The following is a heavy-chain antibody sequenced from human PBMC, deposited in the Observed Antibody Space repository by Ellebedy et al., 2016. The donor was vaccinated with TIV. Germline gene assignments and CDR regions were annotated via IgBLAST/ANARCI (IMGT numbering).Heavy chain of an antibody. V-gene: IGHV3-30*03. Sequence: GESLKISCAASGFTFSSYGMHWVRQAPGKGLEWVAIISFDGSNEVYADSVKGRFTISRDNSKNTLSLQLNSLRADETAVYYCARGMTNHYFDYWGQGTLVTVSS. CDR1: GFTFSSYG. J-gene: IGHJ4*02. D-gene: IGHD4-11*01. CDR3: ARGMTNHYFDY. CDR2: ISFDGSNE.